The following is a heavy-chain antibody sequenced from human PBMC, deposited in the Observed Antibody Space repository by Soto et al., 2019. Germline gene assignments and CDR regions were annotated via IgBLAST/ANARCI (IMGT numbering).Heavy chain of an antibody. J-gene: IGHJ2*01. CDR2: ISGSGGST. CDR1: GFNFSSYA. CDR3: AKDHSILTGYYPQSGWYFDL. V-gene: IGHV3-23*01. Sequence: VGSLRLSCAVSGFNFSSYAMSWVRQAPGKGLEWVSAISGSGGSTYYADSVKGRFTISRDNSKNTLYLQMNSLRAEDTAVYYCAKDHSILTGYYPQSGWYFDLWGRGPLVTVSS. D-gene: IGHD3-9*01.